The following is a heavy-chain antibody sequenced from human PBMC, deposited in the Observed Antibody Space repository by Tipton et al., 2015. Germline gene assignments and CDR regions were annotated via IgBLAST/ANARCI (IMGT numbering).Heavy chain of an antibody. J-gene: IGHJ6*02. Sequence: TLSLTCTVSGASISSSYWTWIRQPPGKGLEWIGYSYSFGSTNYNPSLKSRVTVSVDTSKNQFSLKLRSVTAADTAVYFCARDSFDYYDRSGYYPPYYYGLDVWGQGATVTVSS. V-gene: IGHV4-59*01. CDR2: SYSFGST. CDR3: ARDSFDYYDRSGYYPPYYYGLDV. CDR1: GASISSSY. D-gene: IGHD3-22*01.